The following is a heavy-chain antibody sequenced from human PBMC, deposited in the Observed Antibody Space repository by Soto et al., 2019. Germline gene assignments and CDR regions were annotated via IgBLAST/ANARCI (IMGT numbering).Heavy chain of an antibody. J-gene: IGHJ4*02. CDR1: GFTFNTYN. D-gene: IGHD3-3*01. Sequence: VQLVESGGDLVQPGGSLRLSCAASGFTFNTYNMNWVRQAPGKGLEWVSYISSGSGTIYYADSVKGRFTISRDNAKNSLYLQMDSLRAEDTAVYYCAGGTWSGGVWRTDYWGQGTLVTVSS. V-gene: IGHV3-48*01. CDR2: ISSGSGTI. CDR3: AGGTWSGGVWRTDY.